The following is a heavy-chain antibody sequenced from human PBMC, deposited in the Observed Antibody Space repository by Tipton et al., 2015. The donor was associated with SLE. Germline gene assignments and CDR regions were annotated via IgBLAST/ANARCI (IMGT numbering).Heavy chain of an antibody. CDR2: ISSYSDYT. V-gene: IGHV3-11*06. Sequence: SLRLSCAASGFTFSDYYMSWVRQAPGKGLEWVSHISSYSDYTNYADSVRGRFTISRDNAKNSLYLQMNSMRAEDTAVYYCARDGGTYYYDSGAFDIWGQGTMVTVSS. CDR3: ARDGGTYYYDSGAFDI. J-gene: IGHJ3*02. CDR1: GFTFSDYY. D-gene: IGHD3-22*01.